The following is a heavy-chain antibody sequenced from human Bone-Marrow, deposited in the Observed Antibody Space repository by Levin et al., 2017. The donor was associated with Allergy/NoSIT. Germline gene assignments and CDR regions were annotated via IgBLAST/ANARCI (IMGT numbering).Heavy chain of an antibody. V-gene: IGHV3-23*01. CDR3: AKEGYCSGGSCCNWFDP. CDR1: GFTFSSYA. Sequence: GESLKISCAASGFTFSSYAMSWVRQAPGKGLEWVSAISGSGGSTYYADSVKGRFTISRDNSKNTLYLQMNSLRAEDTAVYYCAKEGYCSGGSCCNWFDPWGQGTLVTVSS. J-gene: IGHJ5*02. CDR2: ISGSGGST. D-gene: IGHD2-15*01.